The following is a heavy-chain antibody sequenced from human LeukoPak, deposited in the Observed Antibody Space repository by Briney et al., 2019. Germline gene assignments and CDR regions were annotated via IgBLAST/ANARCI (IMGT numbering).Heavy chain of an antibody. CDR3: AGAYCGGDCYSGRAFDI. J-gene: IGHJ3*02. CDR1: GGSISSSYW. D-gene: IGHD2-21*02. V-gene: IGHV4-4*02. Sequence: SGTLSLTCAVSGGSISSSYWWSWVRQPPGKGLEWIGEVWHSGSTNYYPSLKNRVTISIEKSKNQFSLKLSSVTAADTAAYYCAGAYCGGDCYSGRAFDIWGQGTMVTVSS. CDR2: VWHSGST.